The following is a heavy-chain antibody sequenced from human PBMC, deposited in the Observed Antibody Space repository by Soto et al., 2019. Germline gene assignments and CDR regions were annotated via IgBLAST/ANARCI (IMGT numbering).Heavy chain of an antibody. J-gene: IGHJ5*02. CDR2: LYSSGQT. D-gene: IGHD3-3*01. Sequence: PSETLSLTCSVSVGSISSINYHWGWIRQSPGKGLEWIGSLYSSGQTYYKPSLKSRVTISGDTSKNQFSLKLSSVTAADTAVYYCVRATGNYDFWSGRNWFDPWGQGTLVTVSS. CDR3: VRATGNYDFWSGRNWFDP. CDR1: VGSISSINYH. V-gene: IGHV4-39*01.